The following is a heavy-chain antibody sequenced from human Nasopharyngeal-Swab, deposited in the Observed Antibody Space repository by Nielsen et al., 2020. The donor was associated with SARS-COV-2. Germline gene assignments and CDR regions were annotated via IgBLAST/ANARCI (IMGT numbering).Heavy chain of an antibody. CDR3: AREERLLRRYGFDY. J-gene: IGHJ4*02. CDR2: IIPIFGTA. V-gene: IGHV1-69*13. D-gene: IGHD3-22*01. Sequence: SVKVSCKASGYTFTSYDISWVRQAPGQGLEWMGGIIPIFGTANYAQKFQGRVTITADESTSTAYMELSSLRSEDTAVYYCAREERLLRRYGFDYWGQGTLVTVSS. CDR1: GYTFTSYD.